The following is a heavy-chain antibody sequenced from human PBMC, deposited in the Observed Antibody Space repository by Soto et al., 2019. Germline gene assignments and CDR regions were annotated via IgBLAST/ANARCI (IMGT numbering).Heavy chain of an antibody. V-gene: IGHV4-34*01. Sequence: PSETLSLTCAVYGGSFSGYYWSWIRQPPGKGLEWIGSIYHRGATYYTPSFKTRATISLDTSKNQFTLRLTSVTAADTAVYYCARDLWVEPELYYYGMDVWGQGTTVTVSS. J-gene: IGHJ6*02. D-gene: IGHD1-1*01. CDR2: IYHRGAT. CDR1: GGSFSGYY. CDR3: ARDLWVEPELYYYGMDV.